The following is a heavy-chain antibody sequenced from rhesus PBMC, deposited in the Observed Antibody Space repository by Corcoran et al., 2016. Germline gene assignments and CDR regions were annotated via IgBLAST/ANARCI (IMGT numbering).Heavy chain of an antibody. D-gene: IGHD4-23*01. Sequence: EVQLVESGGGLVQPGGSLRLSCAASGFTFSSYGMSWVRQAPGKGLEWVSYISSASSYIYYADSVKGRFTISRDNAKNSLSLQMNSLRVEDTAVYYCTSHEYSNYVDYFDYWGQGVLVTVSS. CDR1: GFTFSSYG. V-gene: IGHV3S16*01. CDR2: ISSASSYI. CDR3: TSHEYSNYVDYFDY. J-gene: IGHJ4*01.